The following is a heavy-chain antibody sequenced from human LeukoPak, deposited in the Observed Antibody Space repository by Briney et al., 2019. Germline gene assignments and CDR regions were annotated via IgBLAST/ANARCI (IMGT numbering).Heavy chain of an antibody. Sequence: PGGSLRLSCVASGFTFDDYAMHWVRQVPGKGLEWASGISWNSGSTGYADSVKGRFTIPRDNAKNSLYLQMNSLRAEDTALYYCAKDMTTVTTSGSDYWGQGTLVTVSS. CDR2: ISWNSGST. CDR1: GFTFDDYA. V-gene: IGHV3-9*01. D-gene: IGHD4-17*01. CDR3: AKDMTTVTTSGSDY. J-gene: IGHJ4*02.